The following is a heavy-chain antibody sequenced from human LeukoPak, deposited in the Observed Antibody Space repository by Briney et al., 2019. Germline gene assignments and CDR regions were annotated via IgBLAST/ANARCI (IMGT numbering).Heavy chain of an antibody. Sequence: SETLSLTCAVYGGSFSGYYWSWIRQPPGKGLEWIGEINHSGSTNYNPSLESRVTISVDTSKNQFSLKLSSVTAADTAVYYCARGNGDYVPAPPLDYWGQGTLVTVSS. CDR1: GGSFSGYY. CDR3: ARGNGDYVPAPPLDY. CDR2: INHSGST. J-gene: IGHJ4*02. V-gene: IGHV4-34*01. D-gene: IGHD4-17*01.